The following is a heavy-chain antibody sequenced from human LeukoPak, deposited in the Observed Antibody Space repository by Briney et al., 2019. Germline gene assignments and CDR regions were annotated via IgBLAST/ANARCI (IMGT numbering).Heavy chain of an antibody. CDR1: AFSLSTSGMC. Sequence: SGPALVKATQTLTLTCTFSAFSLSTSGMCVSWIRQPPGKALEWLAHIDWHDDKYYSTSLKTRLTISKDTSKNQVVLTMTNMDPADTATYYCARMWGGGGWYGGWIDPWGQGTLVTVSS. V-gene: IGHV2-70*01. D-gene: IGHD6-19*01. J-gene: IGHJ5*02. CDR2: IDWHDDK. CDR3: ARMWGGGGWYGGWIDP.